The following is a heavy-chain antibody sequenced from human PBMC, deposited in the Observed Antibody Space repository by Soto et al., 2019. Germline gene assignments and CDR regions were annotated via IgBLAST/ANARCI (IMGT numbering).Heavy chain of an antibody. CDR3: ARRSPLYSNYYFDY. D-gene: IGHD4-4*01. J-gene: IGHJ4*02. CDR1: GFPFGNFL. Sequence: PGGSLRLSCTVSGFPFGNFLMSWFRQAPGKGMEWVGFIRSQPYGGTAEYAASVRGRITISRDNAKNSLYLHMNSLRAEDTAVYYCARRSPLYSNYYFDYWGQGTLVTVSS. V-gene: IGHV3-49*03. CDR2: IRSQPYGGTA.